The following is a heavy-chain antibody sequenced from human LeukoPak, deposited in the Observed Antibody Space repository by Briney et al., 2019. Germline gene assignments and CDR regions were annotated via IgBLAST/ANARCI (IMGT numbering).Heavy chain of an antibody. Sequence: ASVKVSCKSSGYTFTSYDINWVRQAPGQGLEWMGIINPSGGSTSYAQKFQGRVTMTRDTSTSTVYMELSSLRSEDTAMYYCARDPPFIKGSGYAAGYFDYWGQGTLVTVSS. V-gene: IGHV1-46*01. J-gene: IGHJ4*02. D-gene: IGHD3-22*01. CDR3: ARDPPFIKGSGYAAGYFDY. CDR2: INPSGGST. CDR1: GYTFTSYD.